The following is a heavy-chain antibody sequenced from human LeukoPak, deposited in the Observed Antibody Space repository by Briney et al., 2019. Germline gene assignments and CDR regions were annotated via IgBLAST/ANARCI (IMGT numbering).Heavy chain of an antibody. Sequence: GGSLRLSCAASGFTFSSYGMHWVRQAPGKGLEWVSYISSSGSTIYYADSVKGRFTISRDNAKNSLYLQMNSLRAEDTAVYYCARDDFYDSSGNSNPHWGQGTLVTVSS. CDR3: ARDDFYDSSGNSNPH. J-gene: IGHJ4*02. D-gene: IGHD3-22*01. V-gene: IGHV3-48*04. CDR2: ISSSGSTI. CDR1: GFTFSSYG.